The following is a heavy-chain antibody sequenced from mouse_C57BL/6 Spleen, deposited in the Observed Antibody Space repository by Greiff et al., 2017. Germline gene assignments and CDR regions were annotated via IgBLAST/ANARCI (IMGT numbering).Heavy chain of an antibody. CDR1: GYTFTDYN. Sequence: SGPELVKPGASVKMSCKASGYTFTDYNMHWVKQSHGKSLEWIGYINPNNGGTSYNQKFKGKATLTVNKSSSTAYMELRSLTSEDSAVYYCARTYDDYDAWFAYWGQGTLVTVSA. D-gene: IGHD2-4*01. CDR2: INPNNGGT. CDR3: ARTYDDYDAWFAY. V-gene: IGHV1-22*01. J-gene: IGHJ3*01.